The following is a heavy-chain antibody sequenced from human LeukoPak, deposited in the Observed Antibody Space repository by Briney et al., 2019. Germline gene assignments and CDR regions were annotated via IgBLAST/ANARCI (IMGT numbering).Heavy chain of an antibody. CDR3: ARRYSSSWHQYYYYMDV. Sequence: SETLSLTCTVSSGSISSYYWSWIRQPPGKGLEWIGYIYTSGSTNYNPSLKSRVTISVDTSKNQFSLKLSSVTAADTAVYYCARRYSSSWHQYYYYMDVWGKGTTVTVSS. CDR2: IYTSGST. D-gene: IGHD6-13*01. V-gene: IGHV4-4*09. CDR1: SGSISSYY. J-gene: IGHJ6*03.